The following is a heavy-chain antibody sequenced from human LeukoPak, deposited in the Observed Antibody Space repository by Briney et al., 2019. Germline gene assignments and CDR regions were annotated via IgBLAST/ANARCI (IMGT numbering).Heavy chain of an antibody. J-gene: IGHJ4*02. CDR3: ARVRYCSGGRCSHFDY. D-gene: IGHD2-15*01. CDR2: IRSKAYGGTT. CDR1: GFTFGDYA. V-gene: IGHV3-49*04. Sequence: GGSLRLSCTASGFTFGDYAMTWVRQAPGKGLEWVGFIRSKAYGGTTEYAASVKGRFSISRDDSKSIAYLQMNSLKTEDTAVYYCARVRYCSGGRCSHFDYWGQGTLVTVSS.